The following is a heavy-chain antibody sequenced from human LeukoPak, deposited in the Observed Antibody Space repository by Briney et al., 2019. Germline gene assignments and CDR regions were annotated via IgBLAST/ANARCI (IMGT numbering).Heavy chain of an antibody. CDR3: ARMYSSSWSAPDY. CDR1: GYTFTSYA. D-gene: IGHD6-13*01. V-gene: IGHV1-3*01. J-gene: IGHJ4*02. CDR2: ISAGNGNT. Sequence: PLASVKVSCKASGYTFTSYAMHWVRQAPGQRLEWMGWISAGNGNTKYSQKFQGRVTITRDTSASTAYMELSSLRSEDTAVYYCARMYSSSWSAPDYRGQGTLVTVSS.